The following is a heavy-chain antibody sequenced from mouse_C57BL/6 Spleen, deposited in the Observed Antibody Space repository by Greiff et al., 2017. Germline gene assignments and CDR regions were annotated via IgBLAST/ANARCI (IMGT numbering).Heavy chain of an antibody. D-gene: IGHD2-4*01. CDR2: IWSCGST. CDR3: AREEGDYGGGYYFDY. Sequence: QVHVKQSGPGLVQPSPSLSITCTVSGFSLTSYGVHWVRQSPGKGLEWLGVIWSCGSTDYNAAFISRLSISKDNSTSQVFFKMNSLQADDTAIYYCAREEGDYGGGYYFDYWGQGTTLTVSS. CDR1: GFSLTSYG. J-gene: IGHJ2*01. V-gene: IGHV2-2*01.